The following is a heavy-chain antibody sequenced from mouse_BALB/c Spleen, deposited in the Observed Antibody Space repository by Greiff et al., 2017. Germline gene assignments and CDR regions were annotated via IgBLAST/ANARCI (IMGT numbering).Heavy chain of an antibody. J-gene: IGHJ3*01. CDR3: ARDEIYDGLGEFAY. V-gene: IGHV2-9*02. CDR1: GFSLTSYG. D-gene: IGHD2-3*01. CDR2: IWAGGST. Sequence: VKLVESGPGLVAPSQSLSITCTVSGFSLTSYGVHWVRQPPGKGLEWLGVIWAGGSTNYNSALMSRLSISKDNSKSQVFLKMNSLQTDDTAMYYCARDEIYDGLGEFAYWGQGTLVTVSA.